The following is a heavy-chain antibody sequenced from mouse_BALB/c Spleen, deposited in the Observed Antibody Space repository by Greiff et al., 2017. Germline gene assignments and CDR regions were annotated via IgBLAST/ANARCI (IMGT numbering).Heavy chain of an antibody. CDR2: INPSNGGT. CDR3: TRRGYPYAMDY. J-gene: IGHJ4*01. V-gene: IGHV1S81*02. D-gene: IGHD2-2*01. CDR1: GYTFTSYY. Sequence: QVQLKQPGAELVKPGASVKLSCKASGYTFTSYYMYWVKQRPGQGLEWIGGINPSNGGTNFNEKFKSKATLTVDKSSSTAYMQLSSLTSEDSAVYYCTRRGYPYAMDYWGQGTSVTVSS.